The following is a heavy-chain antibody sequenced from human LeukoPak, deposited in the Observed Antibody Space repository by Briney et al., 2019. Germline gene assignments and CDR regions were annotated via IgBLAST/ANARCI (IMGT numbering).Heavy chain of an antibody. CDR1: GFTFSSYA. J-gene: IGHJ4*02. Sequence: GGSLRLSCAASGFTFSSYAMHWVRQAPGKGLEWVAVISYDGSNKYYADSVKGRFTISRDNSKNTLYLQMNSLRAEDTAVYYCARGPPKVVVITTWGQGTLVTVSS. D-gene: IGHD3-22*01. V-gene: IGHV3-30*04. CDR3: ARGPPKVVVITT. CDR2: ISYDGSNK.